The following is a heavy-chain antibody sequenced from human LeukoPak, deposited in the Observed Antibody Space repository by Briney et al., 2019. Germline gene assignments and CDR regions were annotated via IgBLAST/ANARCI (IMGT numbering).Heavy chain of an antibody. CDR1: GYSFTSYW. CDR3: ARRGSSHMDV. Sequence: GESLKISCKGSGYSFTSYWIGWVRQMPGKGVEWMGMIYPADCDTTYSPSFQGQVTISADKSISTSYLQWSSLKASDTAMYYCARRGSSHMDVWGQGTTVTVSS. J-gene: IGHJ6*02. D-gene: IGHD6-13*01. CDR2: IYPADCDT. V-gene: IGHV5-51*01.